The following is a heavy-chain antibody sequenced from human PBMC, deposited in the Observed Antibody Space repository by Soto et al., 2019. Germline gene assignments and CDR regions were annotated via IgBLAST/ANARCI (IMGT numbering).Heavy chain of an antibody. J-gene: IGHJ4*02. CDR2: IIAWGQTI. D-gene: IGHD3-22*01. CDR1: GFVLRTYD. CDR3: VPRLNPRVPDH. V-gene: IGHV3-23*01. Sequence: PGGSLRLSCEVSGFVLRTYDASWVRQAPGKGLEWLAVIIAWGQTIYSAESARGRFTISRDDAKNTLHLQIDSLTVEDTAVHYCVPRLNPRVPDHWGQGTLVTVSS.